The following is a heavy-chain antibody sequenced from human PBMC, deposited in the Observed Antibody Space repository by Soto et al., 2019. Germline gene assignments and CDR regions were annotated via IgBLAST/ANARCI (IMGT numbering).Heavy chain of an antibody. CDR2: IYYSGST. CDR1: GGSISSYY. CDR3: ARAIRGGYYYYGMDV. J-gene: IGHJ6*02. Sequence: QVQLQESGPGLVKPSETLSLTCTVSGGSISSYYWSWIRQPPGKGLEWIGYIYYSGSTNYTPSLKSRVTISVDTSKNQCSLKLSSVTAADTAVYYCARAIRGGYYYYGMDVWGQGTTVTVSS. V-gene: IGHV4-59*01. D-gene: IGHD3-16*01.